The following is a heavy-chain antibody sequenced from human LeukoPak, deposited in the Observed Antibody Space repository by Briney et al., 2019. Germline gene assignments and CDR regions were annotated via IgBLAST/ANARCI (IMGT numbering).Heavy chain of an antibody. Sequence: GGSLRLSCAASGFTFSSYGMHWVRQAPGKGLEWVAVISYDGSNKYYADSVKGRFTISRDNSKNTLYLQMNSLGAEDTAVYYCAKEPLYGGNPGGLAFDIWGQGTMVTVSS. J-gene: IGHJ3*02. CDR1: GFTFSSYG. V-gene: IGHV3-30*18. D-gene: IGHD4-23*01. CDR3: AKEPLYGGNPGGLAFDI. CDR2: ISYDGSNK.